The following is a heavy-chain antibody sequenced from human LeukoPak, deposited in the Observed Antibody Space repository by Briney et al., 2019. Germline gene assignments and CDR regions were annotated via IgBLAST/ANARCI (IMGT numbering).Heavy chain of an antibody. CDR2: ISYDGSNK. CDR1: GFTFSSYG. Sequence: GGSLRLSCAASGFTFSSYGTHWVRQAPGKGLEWVAVISYDGSNKYYADSVKGRFTISRDNSKNTLYLQMNSLRAEDTAVYYCAKDQGGANDYWGQGTLVTVSS. CDR3: AKDQGGANDY. D-gene: IGHD1-26*01. V-gene: IGHV3-30*18. J-gene: IGHJ4*02.